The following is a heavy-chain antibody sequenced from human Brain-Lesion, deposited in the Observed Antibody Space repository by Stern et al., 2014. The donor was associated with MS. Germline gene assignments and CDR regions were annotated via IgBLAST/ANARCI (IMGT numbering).Heavy chain of an antibody. J-gene: IGHJ3*02. D-gene: IGHD6-13*01. CDR3: ATDLQQPLVDTFDI. Sequence: VQLVESGAEVKKPGASVKVSCKVSGYTLTELSMHWVRQAPGKGLAWMGGFDPEDGESIYEQKFQGRVTMTEDTSTDTAYMELSSLRSEDTAIYYCATDLQQPLVDTFDIWGQGTMVTVSS. CDR2: FDPEDGES. CDR1: GYTLTELS. V-gene: IGHV1-24*01.